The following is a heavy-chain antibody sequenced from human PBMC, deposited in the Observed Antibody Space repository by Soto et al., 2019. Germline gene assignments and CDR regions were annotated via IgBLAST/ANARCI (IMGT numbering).Heavy chain of an antibody. J-gene: IGHJ4*02. CDR1: GGSISSGGYS. CDR2: IYHSGST. Sequence: QLQLQESGSGLVKPSQTLSLTCAVSGGSISSGGYSWSWIRQPPGKGLEWIGYIYHSGSTYYNPSLKSRVTISVDMSKNQFSLKLSSVPAADTAVYYCARVAYSYGYGQYYFDYWGQETLVTVSS. CDR3: ARVAYSYGYGQYYFDY. D-gene: IGHD5-18*01. V-gene: IGHV4-30-2*01.